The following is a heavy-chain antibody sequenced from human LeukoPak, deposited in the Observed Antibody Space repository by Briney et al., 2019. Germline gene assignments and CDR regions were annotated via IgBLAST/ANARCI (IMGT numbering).Heavy chain of an antibody. CDR2: IIPIFGTA. V-gene: IGHV1-69*13. D-gene: IGHD3-3*01. J-gene: IGHJ3*02. CDR3: ARTRVVNDAFDI. CDR1: GGTFSSYA. Sequence: SVKVSCKASGGTFSSYAISWVRQAPGQGLEWMGGIIPIFGTANYAQRFQGRVTITADESTSTAYMELSSLRSEDTAVYYCARTRVVNDAFDIWGQGTMVTVSS.